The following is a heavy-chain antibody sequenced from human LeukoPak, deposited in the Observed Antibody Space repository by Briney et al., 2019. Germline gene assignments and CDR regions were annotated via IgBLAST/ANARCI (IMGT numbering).Heavy chain of an antibody. V-gene: IGHV1-2*02. D-gene: IGHD2-15*01. CDR2: INPNNGDT. Sequence: ASVTVSCKASGYTFIDYSIHWVRQAPGQGLEWMGEINPNNGDTNFAPEFQGRVTMTRDTSITTAFMELSSLRYADTAIYYCATHCSGVSCFDYWGQGTLVTVPS. CDR3: ATHCSGVSCFDY. J-gene: IGHJ4*02. CDR1: GYTFIDYS.